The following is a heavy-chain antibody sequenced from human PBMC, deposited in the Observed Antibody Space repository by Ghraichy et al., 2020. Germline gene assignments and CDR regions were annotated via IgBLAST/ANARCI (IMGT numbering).Heavy chain of an antibody. D-gene: IGHD2-21*02. CDR1: GVSISSFY. J-gene: IGHJ6*02. V-gene: IGHV4-4*07. Sequence: SETLSPTCTVSGVSISSFYWSWIRQPAGKGLEWLGRIYTSGSTSYNPSLKSRVTMSVDTSKNQFSLRLSSVPAAHAAVYYCARTYCGDDWYPPSYSYGMDVWGQGTTGTVAS. CDR3: ARTYCGDDWYPPSYSYGMDV. CDR2: IYTSGST.